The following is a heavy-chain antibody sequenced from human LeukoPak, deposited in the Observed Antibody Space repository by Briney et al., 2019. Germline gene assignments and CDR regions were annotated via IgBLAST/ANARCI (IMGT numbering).Heavy chain of an antibody. CDR1: GFTLSSHA. Sequence: GRSLRLSCAASGFTLSSHAMHWVRQAPGKGLEWVAVISYDGSNKWDADSVKGRFTISRDNSKNTLYLQMNSLRAEDTAVYYCARDPSSGDYGHLDAFDIWGQGTMVTVSS. J-gene: IGHJ3*02. CDR2: ISYDGSNK. D-gene: IGHD4-17*01. CDR3: ARDPSSGDYGHLDAFDI. V-gene: IGHV3-30*04.